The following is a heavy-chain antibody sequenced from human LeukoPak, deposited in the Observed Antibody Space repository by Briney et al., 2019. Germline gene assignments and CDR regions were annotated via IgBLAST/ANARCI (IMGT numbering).Heavy chain of an antibody. CDR2: ISSSGSTI. CDR1: GFTFSSYE. D-gene: IGHD5-24*01. CDR3: AKDGDRRDGYNSLDFDY. J-gene: IGHJ4*02. V-gene: IGHV3-48*03. Sequence: PGGSLRLSCAASGFTFSSYEMNWVRQAPGKGLEWVSYISSSGSTIYYADSVKGRFTISRDNAKNSLYLQMNSLRAEDTALYYCAKDGDRRDGYNSLDFDYWGQGTLVTVSS.